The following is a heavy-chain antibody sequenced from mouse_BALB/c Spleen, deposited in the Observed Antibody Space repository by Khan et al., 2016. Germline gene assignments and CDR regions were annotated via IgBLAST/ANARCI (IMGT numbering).Heavy chain of an antibody. Sequence: EVKLEVSGGGLVQPGGSMKLSCVASGFTFSNYWMNWVRQSPEKGLEWVAEIRLKSNNYATHYAESVKGRFTISRDDSKSSVYLQMNNLRAEDTDISYCTKLDYYYAMDYWGQGTSVTVSS. D-gene: IGHD2-13*01. CDR2: IRLKSNNYAT. CDR1: GFTFSNYW. V-gene: IGHV6-6*02. CDR3: TKLDYYYAMDY. J-gene: IGHJ4*01.